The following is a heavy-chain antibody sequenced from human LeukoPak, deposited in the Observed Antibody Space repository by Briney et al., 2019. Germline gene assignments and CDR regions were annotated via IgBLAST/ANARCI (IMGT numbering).Heavy chain of an antibody. D-gene: IGHD3-22*01. CDR1: GGSFSGYY. V-gene: IGHV4-34*01. CDR3: ARVLKTPHYYDSSGYPETVDY. CDR2: INHSGST. J-gene: IGHJ4*02. Sequence: SETLSLTCAVYGGSFSGYYWSWIRQPPGKGLEWIGEINHSGSTNYNPSLKSRVTISVDTSKNQFSLKLSSVTAADTAVYYCARVLKTPHYYDSSGYPETVDYWGQGTLVTVSS.